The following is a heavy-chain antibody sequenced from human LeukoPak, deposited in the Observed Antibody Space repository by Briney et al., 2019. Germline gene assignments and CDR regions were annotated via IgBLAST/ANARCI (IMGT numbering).Heavy chain of an antibody. V-gene: IGHV3-21*01. Sequence: KSGGSLRLSCAASGLTFGAYSRNWVRQAPGKGLEWVSSISSSSTYIYYADSVKGRFTISRDNAKNSLYLQMNSLRAEDPAVYYCARALEPSVAVIDYWGQGTLVTVSS. CDR1: GLTFGAYS. J-gene: IGHJ4*02. D-gene: IGHD6-19*01. CDR3: ARALEPSVAVIDY. CDR2: ISSSSTYI.